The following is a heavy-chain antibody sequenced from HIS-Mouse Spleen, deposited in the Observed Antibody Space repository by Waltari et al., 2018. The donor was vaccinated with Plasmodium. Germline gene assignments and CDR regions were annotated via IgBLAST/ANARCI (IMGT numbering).Heavy chain of an antibody. J-gene: IGHJ1*01. D-gene: IGHD6-13*01. V-gene: IGHV1-2*02. Sequence: QVQLVQSGAEVKKPGASVKVSCKASGYTFTGYYMHWVRQAPGQGLEWMGWINPNRGGTNYARKFQGRGTMTRDTSISTAYMELSRLRSDDTAVYYCARVLGYKAAAGTFVEYFQHWGQGTLVTVSS. CDR2: INPNRGGT. CDR3: ARVLGYKAAAGTFVEYFQH. CDR1: GYTFTGYY.